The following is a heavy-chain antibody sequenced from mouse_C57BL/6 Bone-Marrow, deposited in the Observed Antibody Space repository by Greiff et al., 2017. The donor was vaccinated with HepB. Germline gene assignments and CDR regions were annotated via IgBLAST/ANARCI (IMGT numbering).Heavy chain of an antibody. CDR1: GYTFTEYT. J-gene: IGHJ3*01. V-gene: IGHV1-62-2*01. D-gene: IGHD3-2*02. CDR3: ARHEVSDSSGSWFAY. CDR2: VYPGSGSI. Sequence: VQLQESGAELVKPGASVKLSCKASGYTFTEYTIHWVKQRTGQGLEWIGWVYPGSGSIKYNEKFKDKATLTADKSSSTVYMALSSLTSEDSAVYFCARHEVSDSSGSWFAYWGQGTLVTVSA.